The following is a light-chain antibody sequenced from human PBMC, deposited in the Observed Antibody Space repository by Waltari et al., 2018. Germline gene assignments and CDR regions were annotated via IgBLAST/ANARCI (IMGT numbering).Light chain of an antibody. J-gene: IGKJ1*01. V-gene: IGKV3-11*01. Sequence: EIVLTQSPATLSLSPGERATLSCRASQSVNTYLAWFQQKPGQAPRLLIYDTSNRATGIPARFSGSGSGTDFTLTISSLEPEDFVVYYCQQRSNWPWTFGQGTKVEIK. CDR2: DTS. CDR3: QQRSNWPWT. CDR1: QSVNTY.